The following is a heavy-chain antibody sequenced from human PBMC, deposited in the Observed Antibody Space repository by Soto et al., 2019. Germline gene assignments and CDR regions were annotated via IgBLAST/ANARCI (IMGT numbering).Heavy chain of an antibody. CDR3: AGDYGGGQPWYFDL. J-gene: IGHJ2*01. CDR1: GGTFSSYA. Sequence: QVQLVQSGAEVKKPGSSVKVSCKASGGTFSSYAISWVRQAPGQGLEWMGGIIPLFGTANYAQKFQGRVTITADESTSTAYMELSSLRSEDTAVYYGAGDYGGGQPWYFDLWGRGTLVTVSS. V-gene: IGHV1-69*12. CDR2: IIPLFGTA. D-gene: IGHD2-15*01.